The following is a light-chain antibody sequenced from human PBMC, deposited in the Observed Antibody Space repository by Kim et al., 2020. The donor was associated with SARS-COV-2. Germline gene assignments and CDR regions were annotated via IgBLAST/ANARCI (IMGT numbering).Light chain of an antibody. Sequence: PASISGRSSGGGLHSNRYSYLDWYLQKTAQSPQILNYLGCNGASGVPDRYSGSGSGTDFTLKISRVEAEDVGDYDCMRGLQTPITFGEGTRLEIK. CDR3: MRGLQTPIT. J-gene: IGKJ5*01. CDR2: LGC. CDR1: GGGLHSNRYSY. V-gene: IGKV2-28*01.